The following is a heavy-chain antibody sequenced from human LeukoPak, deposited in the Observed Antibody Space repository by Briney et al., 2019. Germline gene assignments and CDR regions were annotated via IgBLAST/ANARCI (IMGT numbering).Heavy chain of an antibody. CDR3: ARTYSGRSYCFDC. J-gene: IGHJ4*02. V-gene: IGHV4-31*03. CDR2: IYYSGST. Sequence: PSQTLSLTCTVSGGSISSGGYYWSWIRQHPGKGLEWIGYIYYSGSTYYNPSLKSRVTISVDTSKNQFSLKLSSVTAADTAVYYCARTYSGRSYCFDCWGQGTLVTVSS. CDR1: GGSISSGGYY. D-gene: IGHD1-26*01.